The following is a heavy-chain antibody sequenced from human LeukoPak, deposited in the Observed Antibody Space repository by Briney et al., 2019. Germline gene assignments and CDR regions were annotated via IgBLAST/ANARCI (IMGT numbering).Heavy chain of an antibody. Sequence: SETLSLTCAVYGGSFSGYYWSWIRQPPGKGLEWIGEINHSGSTNYNPSLKSRVIISVDTSKNQFSLKLSSVTAADTAVYYCARETLQQLLFDYWGQGTLVTVSS. J-gene: IGHJ4*02. D-gene: IGHD6-13*01. V-gene: IGHV4-34*01. CDR2: INHSGST. CDR1: GGSFSGYY. CDR3: ARETLQQLLFDY.